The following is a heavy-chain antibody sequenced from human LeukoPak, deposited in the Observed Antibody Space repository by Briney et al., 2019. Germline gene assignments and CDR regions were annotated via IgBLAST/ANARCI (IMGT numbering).Heavy chain of an antibody. CDR1: GFTFSSYW. D-gene: IGHD6-13*01. CDR2: INSDGSST. Sequence: GGSLRLSCAASGFTFSSYWMHWVRQAPGKGLVWVSRINSDGSSTSYADSVKGRFTISRDNAKNTLYLQMNSLRAEDTAVYYCASIAAAGVYFDYWGQGTLVTVSS. V-gene: IGHV3-74*01. J-gene: IGHJ4*02. CDR3: ASIAAAGVYFDY.